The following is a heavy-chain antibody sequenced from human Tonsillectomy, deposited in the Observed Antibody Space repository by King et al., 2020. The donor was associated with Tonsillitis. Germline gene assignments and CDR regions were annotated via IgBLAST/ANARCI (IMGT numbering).Heavy chain of an antibody. J-gene: IGHJ6*03. D-gene: IGHD1-26*01. CDR2: IYYRGST. V-gene: IGHV4-31*03. CDR1: GGSISSGGYY. CDR3: AREGSRGSYLPGYYYYYMDV. Sequence: QLQESGPGLVKPSQTLSLTYTVSGGSISSGGYYLSWIRQHPGKGLEWIGYIYYRGSTYYNPPLNGRVTISVATAKNQFSLKLSFVTAADTAVYYCAREGSRGSYLPGYYYYYMDVWGKGTTVTVSS.